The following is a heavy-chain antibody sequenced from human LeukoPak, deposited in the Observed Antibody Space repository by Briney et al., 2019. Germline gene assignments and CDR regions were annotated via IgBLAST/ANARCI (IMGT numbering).Heavy chain of an antibody. D-gene: IGHD6-6*01. CDR2: ITSSSTYI. CDR3: ARDSEYSNNAFDY. J-gene: IGHJ4*02. Sequence: GGSLRLSCAASGFTFTSYTMSWVRQTPGKGLEWVSSITSSSTYIYYADSPKGRFTISRDNAKNSLYLQMNSLRAEDTAVYYCARDSEYSNNAFDYWGQGTLVTVSS. CDR1: GFTFTSYT. V-gene: IGHV3-21*01.